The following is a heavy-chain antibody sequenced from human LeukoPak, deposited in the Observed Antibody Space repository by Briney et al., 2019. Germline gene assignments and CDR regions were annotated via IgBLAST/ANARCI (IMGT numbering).Heavy chain of an antibody. CDR2: IYYSGST. Sequence: PSETLSLTCTVPGGSISSYYWSWIRQPPGKGLEWIGYIYYSGSTNYNPSLKSRVTISVDTSKNQFSLRLSSVTAADTAVYYCARFPPREGSNDFGDYWGQGTLVTVSS. CDR3: ARFPPREGSNDFGDY. CDR1: GGSISSYY. D-gene: IGHD3-3*01. V-gene: IGHV4-59*01. J-gene: IGHJ4*02.